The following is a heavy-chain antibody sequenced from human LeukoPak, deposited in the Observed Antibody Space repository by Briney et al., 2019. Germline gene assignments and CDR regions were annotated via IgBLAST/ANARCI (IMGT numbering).Heavy chain of an antibody. CDR1: GGSISSSSYY. CDR3: AREVYGSGSYYLDY. CDR2: IYYSGST. Sequence: PSETLSLTCTVSGGSISSSSYYWGWIRQPPGKGLEWIGSIYYSGSTYYNPSLKSRVTISVNTSKKQFSLKLSSVTAADTAVYYCAREVYGSGSYYLDYWGQGTLVTVSS. D-gene: IGHD3-10*01. V-gene: IGHV4-39*07. J-gene: IGHJ4*02.